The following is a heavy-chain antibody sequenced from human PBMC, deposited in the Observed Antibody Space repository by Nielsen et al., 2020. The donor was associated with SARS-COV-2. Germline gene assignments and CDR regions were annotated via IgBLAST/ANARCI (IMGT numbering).Heavy chain of an antibody. CDR1: GFTFSGYW. Sequence: GESLKISCAASGFTFSGYWMSWVRQAPGKGLEWVANIKQDGSEKYYVDSVKGRFTISRDNAKNSLYLQMNSLRAEDTAVYYCARASSLYYDILTGYSQTAPFDYWGQGTLVTVSS. CDR3: ARASSLYYDILTGYSQTAPFDY. J-gene: IGHJ4*02. D-gene: IGHD3-9*01. CDR2: IKQDGSEK. V-gene: IGHV3-7*03.